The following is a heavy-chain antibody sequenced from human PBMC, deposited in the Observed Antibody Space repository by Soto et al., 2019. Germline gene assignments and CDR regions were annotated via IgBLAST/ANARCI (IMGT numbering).Heavy chain of an antibody. J-gene: IGHJ5*02. CDR2: IYHVWST. D-gene: IGHD3-22*01. CDR3: ARVGPWVPYYYDSSPYAFENWFDP. V-gene: IGHV4-59*08. Sequence: KAATRLALTCTFSGGSISSYYWGWLRQPPGKGLEWIGSIYHVWSTYYNPSLNSRVTLSIDMTNNHVSLILNSVTAADTAVYYCARVGPWVPYYYDSSPYAFENWFDPWGQGTLVTVSS. CDR1: GGSISSYY.